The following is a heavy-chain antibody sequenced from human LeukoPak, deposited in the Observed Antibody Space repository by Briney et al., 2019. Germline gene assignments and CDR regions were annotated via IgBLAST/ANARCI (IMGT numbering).Heavy chain of an antibody. D-gene: IGHD3-22*01. CDR2: ITYSSSTI. J-gene: IGHJ4*02. V-gene: IGHV3-48*01. Sequence: GGSLRLSCVASGFTFSSYSMNWVRQAPGKGLEWVSYITYSSSTIYYADSVKGRFTISRDNAKNSLYLQMNSLRAEDTAVYYCAGETRNGYSFDYWGQGTLVTV. CDR3: AGETRNGYSFDY. CDR1: GFTFSSYS.